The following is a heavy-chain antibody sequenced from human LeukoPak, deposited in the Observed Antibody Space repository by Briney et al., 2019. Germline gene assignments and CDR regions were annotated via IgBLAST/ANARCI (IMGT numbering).Heavy chain of an antibody. D-gene: IGHD2-8*01. V-gene: IGHV3-30*04. CDR3: ARGLMVPLESYYYYMDV. Sequence: GGSLRLSCAASGFTFSSYAMHWVRQAPGKGLEWVAVISYDGSNKYYADSVKGRFTISRDNSKNTLYLQMNSLRAEDTAVYYCARGLMVPLESYYYYMDVWGKGTTVTVSS. CDR2: ISYDGSNK. CDR1: GFTFSSYA. J-gene: IGHJ6*03.